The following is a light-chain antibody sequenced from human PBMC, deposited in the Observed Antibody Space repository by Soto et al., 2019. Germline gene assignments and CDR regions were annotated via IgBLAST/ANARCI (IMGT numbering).Light chain of an antibody. CDR3: LQDYNYPLT. J-gene: IGKJ3*01. CDR1: QGMRND. V-gene: IGKV1-6*01. Sequence: AIQMTQSPSSLSASVGDRVTITCRASQGMRNDLGWYQQKPGKAPKLLIYAASSLQSGVPPRFSGSGSGTDFTLTISSLQPEDFATYYCLQDYNYPLTFGPGTKVDIK. CDR2: AAS.